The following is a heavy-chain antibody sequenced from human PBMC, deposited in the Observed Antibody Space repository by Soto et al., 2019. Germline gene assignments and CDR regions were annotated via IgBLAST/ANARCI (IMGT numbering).Heavy chain of an antibody. J-gene: IGHJ6*03. CDR2: ISSSGSTI. CDR3: ARDTRYVVVPNYYMDV. Sequence: GGSLRLSCAASGFTFSDYYMSWIRQAPGKGLEWVSYISSSGSTIYYADSVKGRFTISRDNAKNSLYLQMNSLRAEDTAVYYCARDTRYVVVPNYYMDVWGKGTTVTVSS. V-gene: IGHV3-11*01. CDR1: GFTFSDYY. D-gene: IGHD2-2*01.